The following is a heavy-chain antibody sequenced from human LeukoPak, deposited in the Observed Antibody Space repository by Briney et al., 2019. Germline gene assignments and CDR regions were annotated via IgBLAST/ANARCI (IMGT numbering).Heavy chain of an antibody. J-gene: IGHJ4*02. CDR3: ARRYSNGYFDY. V-gene: IGHV4-4*07. D-gene: IGHD5-18*01. CDR1: GGSISSYY. Sequence: SETLSLTCSVSGGSISSYYWSWIRQPAGKQPEWIGRMYTSGSTYYNPSLKSRVTISVDTSKNQFSLKLSSVTAADTAVYYCARRYSNGYFDYWGQGSLVTVSS. CDR2: MYTSGST.